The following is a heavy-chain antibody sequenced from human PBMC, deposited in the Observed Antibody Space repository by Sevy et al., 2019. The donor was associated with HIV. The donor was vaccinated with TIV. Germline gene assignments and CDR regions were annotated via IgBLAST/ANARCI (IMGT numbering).Heavy chain of an antibody. CDR2: IKQDGSEK. Sequence: GGSLRLSCAASGFTFSSYWMSWVRQAPGKGLEWVANIKQDGSEKYYVDSVKGRFTISRDNAKNSLYLQMNSLRAEDSVVYYCARVLAYIVVVPGDAFDIWGQGTMVTVSS. J-gene: IGHJ3*02. CDR1: GFTFSSYW. V-gene: IGHV3-7*01. CDR3: ARVLAYIVVVPGDAFDI. D-gene: IGHD2-2*01.